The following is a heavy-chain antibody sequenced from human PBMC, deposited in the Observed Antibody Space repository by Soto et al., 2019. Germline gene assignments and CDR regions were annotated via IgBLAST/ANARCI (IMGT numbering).Heavy chain of an antibody. Sequence: GASVKVSCKASGYTFTGYYMHWVRQAPGQGLEWMGWINPNSGGTNYAQKFQGWVTMTRDTSISTAYMELSRLRSDDTAVYYCARTVYYYYGMDVWGQGTTVTVSS. J-gene: IGHJ6*02. CDR3: ARTVYYYYGMDV. V-gene: IGHV1-2*04. CDR2: INPNSGGT. CDR1: GYTFTGYY.